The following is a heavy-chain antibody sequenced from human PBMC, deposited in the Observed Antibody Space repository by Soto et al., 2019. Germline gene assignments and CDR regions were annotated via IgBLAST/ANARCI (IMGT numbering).Heavy chain of an antibody. CDR2: MNPNSGNT. J-gene: IGHJ6*03. V-gene: IGHV1-8*01. D-gene: IGHD3-16*01. Sequence: ASVKVSCKASGYTFTSYDINWVRQATGQGLEWMGWMNPNSGNTGYAQKFQGRVTMTRNTSISTAYMELSSLRSEDTAVYYCARERGGEYYYYYYMDVWGKGTTVTVSS. CDR1: GYTFTSYD. CDR3: ARERGGEYYYYYYMDV.